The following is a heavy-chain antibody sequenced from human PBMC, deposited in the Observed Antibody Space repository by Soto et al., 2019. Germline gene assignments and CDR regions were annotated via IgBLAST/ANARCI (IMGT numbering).Heavy chain of an antibody. D-gene: IGHD5-12*01. J-gene: IGHJ5*02. Sequence: QVQLQESGPGLVKPSQTLSLTCTVSGGSISSGDYYWSWIRQPPGKGLEWIGYIYYSGSTYYNPSRKSRVTISVDTSKNQFSLKLSAVTAADTAVYYCARVRVDIVATITSWFDPWGQGTLVTVSS. V-gene: IGHV4-30-4*01. CDR3: ARVRVDIVATITSWFDP. CDR1: GGSISSGDYY. CDR2: IYYSGST.